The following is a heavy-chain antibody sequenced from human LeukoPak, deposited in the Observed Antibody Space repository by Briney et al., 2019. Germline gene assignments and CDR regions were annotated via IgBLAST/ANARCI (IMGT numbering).Heavy chain of an antibody. Sequence: SETLSLTCAVYGGSFSGYYWSWIRQPPGKGLEWIGEVYHTGSTNYNPSLKSRVTISVNTSKNQFSLKLSSVTAADTAVYYCARRSVRGVIRYWGQGTLVTVSS. D-gene: IGHD3-10*01. CDR1: GGSFSGYY. CDR3: ARRSVRGVIRY. J-gene: IGHJ4*02. CDR2: VYHTGST. V-gene: IGHV4-34*01.